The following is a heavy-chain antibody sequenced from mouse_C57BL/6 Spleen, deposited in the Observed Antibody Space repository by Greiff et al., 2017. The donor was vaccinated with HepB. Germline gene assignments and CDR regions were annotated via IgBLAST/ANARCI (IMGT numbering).Heavy chain of an antibody. CDR2: IDPSDSYT. D-gene: IGHD1-1*01. V-gene: IGHV1-69*01. J-gene: IGHJ1*03. Sequence: VQLQQPGAELVMPGASVKLSCKASGYTFTSYWMHWVKQRPGQGLEWIGEIDPSDSYTNYNQKFKGKSTLTVDKSSSTAYMQLSSLTSEDSAVYYCARYGYYGSSYPYFDVWGTGTTVTVSS. CDR3: ARYGYYGSSYPYFDV. CDR1: GYTFTSYW.